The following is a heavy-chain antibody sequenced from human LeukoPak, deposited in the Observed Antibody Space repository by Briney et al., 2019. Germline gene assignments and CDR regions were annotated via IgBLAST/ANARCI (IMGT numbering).Heavy chain of an antibody. CDR1: GFTFSSYW. J-gene: IGHJ5*02. Sequence: PGGSLRLSCAASGFTFSSYWMSWVRQAPGKGLEWVSTISNSGGSTYCADSVKGRLTISRDNSKNTLYLQMNSLRAEDTAVYYCAKGTTVIRGGWFDPWGQGTLVTVSS. V-gene: IGHV3-23*01. D-gene: IGHD4-17*01. CDR3: AKGTTVIRGGWFDP. CDR2: ISNSGGST.